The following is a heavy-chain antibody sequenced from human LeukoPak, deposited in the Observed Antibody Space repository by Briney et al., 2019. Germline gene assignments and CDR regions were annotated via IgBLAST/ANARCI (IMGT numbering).Heavy chain of an antibody. V-gene: IGHV3-7*01. CDR1: GFSFSTYW. J-gene: IGHJ5*01. D-gene: IGHD6-13*01. CDR2: IKQDGSEK. CDR3: ARAPDSSSWYTNWFDP. Sequence: GGSLRLSCAASGFSFSTYWMSWVRQAPGKGLEWVANIKQDGSEKYYVDSVKGRFTISRDNAKNSLYLQMNSLRAEDTAVYYCARAPDSSSWYTNWFDPWGQGTMVTVSS.